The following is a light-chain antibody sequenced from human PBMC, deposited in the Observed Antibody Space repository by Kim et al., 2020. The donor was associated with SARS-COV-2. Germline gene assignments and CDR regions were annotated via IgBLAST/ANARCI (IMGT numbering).Light chain of an antibody. V-gene: IGKV2-28*01. CDR1: QSLLHSNGYNY. Sequence: EPASLSCRYSQSLLHSNGYNYLDWYLQKPGQSPQLLIYLGSNRASGAPDRFSGSGSGTDFTLKISRVEAEDVGVYYCMQALQTPLTFGGGTKLEI. J-gene: IGKJ4*01. CDR2: LGS. CDR3: MQALQTPLT.